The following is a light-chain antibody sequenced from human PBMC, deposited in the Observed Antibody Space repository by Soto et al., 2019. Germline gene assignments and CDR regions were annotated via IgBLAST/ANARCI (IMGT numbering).Light chain of an antibody. Sequence: QSVLTQPPSVSGAPGQRVTISCTGSSSNIGAGYDVHWYQQLPGTAPKLLISGNSNRPSGVPDRFSGSKSGTSASLAITGFQAEDEADYYCQSYHSSLSGWVFGGGTKVTVL. CDR3: QSYHSSLSGWV. V-gene: IGLV1-40*01. J-gene: IGLJ3*02. CDR1: SSNIGAGYD. CDR2: GNS.